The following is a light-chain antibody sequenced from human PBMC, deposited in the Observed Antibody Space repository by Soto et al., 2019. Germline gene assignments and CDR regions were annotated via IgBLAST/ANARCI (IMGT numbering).Light chain of an antibody. CDR1: QSVSSTY. V-gene: IGKV3-20*01. Sequence: VLTQSPGTLSLSPGERATLSCRASQSVSSTYLAWYQQKPGQAPRLLIYGASSRATGIPDRFSGSGSGTDFTLTISRLEPEDFAVYYCQRSGGSVSFGGGTKVDIK. J-gene: IGKJ4*01. CDR3: QRSGGSVS. CDR2: GAS.